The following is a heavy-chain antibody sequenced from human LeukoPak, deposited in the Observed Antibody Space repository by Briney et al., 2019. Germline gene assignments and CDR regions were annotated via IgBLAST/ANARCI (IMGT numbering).Heavy chain of an antibody. J-gene: IGHJ2*01. D-gene: IGHD1-14*01. Sequence: SETPSLTCTVSGGSISSSSYYWGWIRQPPGKGLEWIGSIYYSGSTYYNPSLKSRVTISVDTSKNQFSLKLSSVTAADTAVYYCARTGRRGYFDFWGRGTLVTVSS. CDR1: GGSISSSSYY. V-gene: IGHV4-39*07. CDR2: IYYSGST. CDR3: ARTGRRGYFDF.